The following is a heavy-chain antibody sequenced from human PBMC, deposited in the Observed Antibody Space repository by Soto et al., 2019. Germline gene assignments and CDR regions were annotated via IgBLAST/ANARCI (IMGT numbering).Heavy chain of an antibody. CDR3: ARGLPGYYGMDV. Sequence: EVEQVESGGGLGQPGGSLRLSCAASGFTFSSYWIHWIRQAPGKGLVWVSRIKGDGSRTDYADSVKGRFTISRDNAKNTVYLQMNSLRDEDTAVYYCARGLPGYYGMDVWGQGTTVTVSS. V-gene: IGHV3-74*01. CDR2: IKGDGSRT. J-gene: IGHJ6*02. D-gene: IGHD4-17*01. CDR1: GFTFSSYW.